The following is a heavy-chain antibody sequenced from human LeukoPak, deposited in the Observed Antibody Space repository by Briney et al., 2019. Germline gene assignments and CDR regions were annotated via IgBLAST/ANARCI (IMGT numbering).Heavy chain of an antibody. J-gene: IGHJ4*02. D-gene: IGHD5-24*01. CDR3: AKADVETATMAPDY. CDR2: IWYDGSNK. CDR1: GFTFSSYG. V-gene: IGHV3-33*06. Sequence: SGGSLRLSCAASGFTFSSYGMHWVRQAPGKGLEWVAVIWYDGSNKYYADSVKGRFTISRDNSKNTLYLQMNSLRAEDTAVYYCAKADVETATMAPDYWGQGTLVTVSS.